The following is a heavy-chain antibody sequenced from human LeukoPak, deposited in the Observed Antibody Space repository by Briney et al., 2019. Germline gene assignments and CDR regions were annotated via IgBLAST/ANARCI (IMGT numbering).Heavy chain of an antibody. Sequence: GASVKVSCKASGYSFTGYYIQWVRQAPGQGLGWMGWINPKSGGTNYAQKFQGRVTMTSDTSISTVYMELTTLTSDDTAVFYCARDMIQGVMGYWGQGTLVTVSS. CDR2: INPKSGGT. V-gene: IGHV1-2*02. CDR3: ARDMIQGVMGY. J-gene: IGHJ4*02. CDR1: GYSFTGYY. D-gene: IGHD3-10*01.